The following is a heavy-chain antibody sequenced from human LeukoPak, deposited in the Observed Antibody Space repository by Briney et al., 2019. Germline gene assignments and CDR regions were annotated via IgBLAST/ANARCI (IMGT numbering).Heavy chain of an antibody. D-gene: IGHD6-6*01. CDR3: ARGGGYSSSYPANYYYMDV. CDR1: GYAFTSYD. CDR2: IIPIFGTA. Sequence: GASVKVSCKASGYAFTSYDISWVRQAPGQGLEWMGRIIPIFGTANYAQKFQGRVTITTDESTSTAYMELSSLRSEDTAVYYCARGGGYSSSYPANYYYMDVWGKGTTVTVSS. J-gene: IGHJ6*03. V-gene: IGHV1-69*05.